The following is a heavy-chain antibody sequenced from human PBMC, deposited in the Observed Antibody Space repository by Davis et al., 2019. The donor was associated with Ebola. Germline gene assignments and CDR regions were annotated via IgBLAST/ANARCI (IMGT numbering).Heavy chain of an antibody. CDR2: IVVGSGNT. CDR3: ARGGTTVTTLLGY. CDR1: GFTFTSSA. V-gene: IGHV1-58*01. J-gene: IGHJ4*02. D-gene: IGHD4-17*01. Sequence: SVKVSCKASGFTFTSSAVQWVRQARGQRLEWIGWIVVGSGNTNYAQKFQGRVTMTRDTSTSTVYMELSSLRSEDTAVYYCARGGTTVTTLLGYWGQGTLVTVSS.